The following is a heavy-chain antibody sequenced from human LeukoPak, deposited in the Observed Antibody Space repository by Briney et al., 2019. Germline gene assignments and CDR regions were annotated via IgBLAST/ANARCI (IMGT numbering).Heavy chain of an antibody. Sequence: PGRSLRLSCAASGFTFSSYAMHWVRQAPGKGLEWVAVISYDGSNKYYADSVKGRFTISRDNSKNTLYLQMNSLRAEDTAVYYCARGYIVGSYPGLDVWGQGTTVTVSS. J-gene: IGHJ6*02. CDR2: ISYDGSNK. V-gene: IGHV3-30-3*01. CDR1: GFTFSSYA. CDR3: ARGYIVGSYPGLDV. D-gene: IGHD1-26*01.